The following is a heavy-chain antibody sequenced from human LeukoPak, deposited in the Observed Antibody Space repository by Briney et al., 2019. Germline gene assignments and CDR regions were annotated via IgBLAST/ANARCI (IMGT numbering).Heavy chain of an antibody. CDR3: ARAYCGGDCYWYYFDY. V-gene: IGHV3-53*01. CDR1: GFTVSSNY. CDR2: IYSGGST. J-gene: IGHJ4*02. Sequence: GGSLRLSCAASGFTVSSNYMSWVRQAPGKGLEWVSVIYSGGSTYYADSVKGRFTISRDNSKNTLYLQMNSLRAEDTAVYYCARAYCGGDCYWYYFDYWGQGILVTVSS. D-gene: IGHD2-21*02.